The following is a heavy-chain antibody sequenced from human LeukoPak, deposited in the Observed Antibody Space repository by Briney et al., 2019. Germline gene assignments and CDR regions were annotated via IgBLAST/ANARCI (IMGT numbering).Heavy chain of an antibody. D-gene: IGHD2-21*02. CDR3: ARDKTMIAYCGGDCYSGNWFDP. J-gene: IGHJ5*02. CDR1: GWSFSGYY. V-gene: IGHV4-34*01. CDR2: INHSGST. Sequence: SETLSLTCAVYGWSFSGYYWSWIRQPPGKGLEWIGEINHSGSTNYNPSLKSRVTISVDTSKNQFSLKLSSVTAADTAVYYCARDKTMIAYCGGDCYSGNWFDPWGQGTLVTVSS.